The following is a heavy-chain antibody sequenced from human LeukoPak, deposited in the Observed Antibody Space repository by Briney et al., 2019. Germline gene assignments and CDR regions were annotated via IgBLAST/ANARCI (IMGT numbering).Heavy chain of an antibody. J-gene: IGHJ4*02. V-gene: IGHV3-23*01. D-gene: IGHD4/OR15-4a*01. CDR2: ISGRGGST. CDR1: GFTFSSYA. Sequence: GGSLRLSCAASGFTFSSYAMSWVRQAPGKGLEWVAAISGRGGSTYYADSVKGRFTISRDNSKNTLYVQMNSLRAEDTAVYYCTRDDYGETFDYWGQGTLVTVSS. CDR3: TRDDYGETFDY.